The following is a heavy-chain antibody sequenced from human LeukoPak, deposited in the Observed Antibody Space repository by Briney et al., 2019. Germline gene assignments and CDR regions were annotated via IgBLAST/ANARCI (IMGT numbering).Heavy chain of an antibody. CDR2: INPNSGGT. J-gene: IGHJ3*02. CDR3: ARDRGGYSYGYPIDAFDI. D-gene: IGHD5-18*01. Sequence: ASVKVSCKASGYTFTGYYMHWVRQAPGQGLEWMGWINPNSGGTNYAQKFQGRVTMTTDTSTSTAYMELRSLRSDDTAVYYCARDRGGYSYGYPIDAFDIWGQGTMVTVSS. CDR1: GYTFTGYY. V-gene: IGHV1-2*02.